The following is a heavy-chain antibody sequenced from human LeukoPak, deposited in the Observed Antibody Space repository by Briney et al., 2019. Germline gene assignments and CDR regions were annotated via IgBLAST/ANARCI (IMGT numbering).Heavy chain of an antibody. D-gene: IGHD1-26*01. V-gene: IGHV3-30*02. J-gene: IGHJ4*02. Sequence: GGSLRLSCAASGFTFSSYGMHWVRQAPGKGLEWVAFIRYYGSNKYYADSVKGRFTISRDNSKNTLYLQMNSLRAEDTAVYYCAKDIIVGATELFDYWGQGTLVTVSS. CDR3: AKDIIVGATELFDY. CDR2: IRYYGSNK. CDR1: GFTFSSYG.